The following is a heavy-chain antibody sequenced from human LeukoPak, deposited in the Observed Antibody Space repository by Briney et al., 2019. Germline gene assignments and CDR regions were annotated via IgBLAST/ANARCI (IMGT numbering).Heavy chain of an antibody. V-gene: IGHV4-59*01. J-gene: IGHJ5*02. CDR1: GGSLRNYH. CDR3: ARGTMMVGP. D-gene: IGHD3-22*01. Sequence: SETLSLTCTVSGGSLRNYHWSWIRQPPGKGLEWIGYTYYSGTTNYNPSLKSRVTISIDTSTKPFSLKLSSVTAADTAVYYCARGTMMVGPWGQGTLVTVSS. CDR2: TYYSGTT.